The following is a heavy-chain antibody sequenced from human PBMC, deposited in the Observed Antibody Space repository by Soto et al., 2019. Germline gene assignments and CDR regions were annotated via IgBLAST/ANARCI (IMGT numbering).Heavy chain of an antibody. CDR1: GGSISSSSYY. Sequence: QLQLQESGPGLVKPSETLSLTCTVSGGSISSSSYYWGWIRQPPGKGLEWIGSIYYSGSTYYNPSRKTRVTISGDTSTNQFSLKLSSVTAADTAVYYCARFGYVDTAMVYYFDYWGQGTLVTVSS. CDR3: ARFGYVDTAMVYYFDY. V-gene: IGHV4-39*01. J-gene: IGHJ4*02. D-gene: IGHD5-18*01. CDR2: IYYSGST.